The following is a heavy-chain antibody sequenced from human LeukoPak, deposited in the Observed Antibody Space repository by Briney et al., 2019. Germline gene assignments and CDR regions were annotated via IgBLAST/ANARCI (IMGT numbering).Heavy chain of an antibody. Sequence: SSVNVSCKASGYTFTSYYMHWVRQAPGQGLEWMGIINPSGGSTSYAQKFQGRVTMTRDMSTSTVYMELSSLRSEDTAVYYCARGPGEGGSSSYYYGKPEDPAEYYFDSWGQGTLVTVSS. D-gene: IGHD3-22*01. V-gene: IGHV1-46*01. CDR1: GYTFTSYY. CDR3: ARGPGEGGSSSYYYGKPEDPAEYYFDS. CDR2: INPSGGST. J-gene: IGHJ4*02.